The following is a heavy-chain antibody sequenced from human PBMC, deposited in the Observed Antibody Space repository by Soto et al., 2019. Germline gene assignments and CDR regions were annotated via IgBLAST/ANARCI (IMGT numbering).Heavy chain of an antibody. CDR2: IIPAFNRA. Sequence: QVQLVQSGAEVKKPGSSVKVSCKASGGTFSNNAISWVRQAPGQGLEWMGGIIPAFNRANYAQKFQGRVTSKADESTSTAYMDLSSLRTEDTAVYYCARDTREIRRVLGVIPYYVYHMDVWGQGTTVTVSS. CDR3: ARDTREIRRVLGVIPYYVYHMDV. J-gene: IGHJ6*02. CDR1: GGTFSNNA. V-gene: IGHV1-69*01. D-gene: IGHD3-10*01.